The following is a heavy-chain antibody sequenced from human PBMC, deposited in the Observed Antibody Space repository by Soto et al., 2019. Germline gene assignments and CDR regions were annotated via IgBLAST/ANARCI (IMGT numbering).Heavy chain of an antibody. CDR2: ISAYNGNT. CDR3: ARDCPLGITGTGQDYYGMDV. Sequence: RLEWMGWISAYNGNTNYAQKLQGRVTMTTDTSTSTAYMELRSLRSADTAVYYFARDCPLGITGTGQDYYGMDVLGQGTTVT. D-gene: IGHD1-7*01. J-gene: IGHJ6*02. V-gene: IGHV1-18*01.